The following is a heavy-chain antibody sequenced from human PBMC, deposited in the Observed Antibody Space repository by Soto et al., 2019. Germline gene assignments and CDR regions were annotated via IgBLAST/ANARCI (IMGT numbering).Heavy chain of an antibody. CDR2: ITGSGDST. J-gene: IGHJ4*02. Sequence: EVQLLESGGGLVQPGGSLRLSCAGSGFTFSSFAMSWVRQAPGKGLEWVSGITGSGDSTYYVDSGKGRFTISRDNSQRTLYLQMNSLRAEDTAVYYSAKKAVAVRPRIDWGQGTLVTVSS. D-gene: IGHD6-6*01. CDR3: AKKAVAVRPRID. CDR1: GFTFSSFA. V-gene: IGHV3-23*01.